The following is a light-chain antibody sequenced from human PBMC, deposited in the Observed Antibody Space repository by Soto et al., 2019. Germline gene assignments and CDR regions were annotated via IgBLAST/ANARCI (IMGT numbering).Light chain of an antibody. J-gene: IGKJ3*01. V-gene: IGKV1D-12*01. CDR3: QHSKSPGT. CDR1: QDIRSW. CDR2: AAS. Sequence: DIQMTHSPSSVSASVGARVTINCRASQDIRSWLAWYQQKPGSAPQLLIYAASSVRRGVPSRFSGSGSGTDLALTISSLQPEDFESYYCQHSKSPGTFVPGTKVDIK.